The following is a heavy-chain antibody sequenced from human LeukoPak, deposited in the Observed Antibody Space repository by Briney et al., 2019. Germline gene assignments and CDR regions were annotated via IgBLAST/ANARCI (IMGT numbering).Heavy chain of an antibody. CDR2: ISSSGGRT. CDR1: EFTFSDYA. V-gene: IGHV3-23*01. CDR3: AKGLHLAAADY. J-gene: IGHJ4*02. Sequence: PGGSLRLSCTASEFTFSDYAMSWVRQAPGKGLEWVSAISSSGGRTYYADSVKGRFTISRDNSKKTLYLQMNSLRAGDTAVYYCAKGLHLAAADYWGQGTLVTVSS. D-gene: IGHD6-13*01.